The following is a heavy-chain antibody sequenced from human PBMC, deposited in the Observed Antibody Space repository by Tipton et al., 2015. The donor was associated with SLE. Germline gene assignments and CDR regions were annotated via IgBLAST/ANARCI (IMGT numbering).Heavy chain of an antibody. D-gene: IGHD6-6*01. CDR2: IYAGGST. V-gene: IGHV3-23*03. Sequence: GSLRLSCAASGFTFSSYAMTWVRQAPGKGLEWVSFIYAGGSTYYADSVRGRFIVSRDNSKNTLYLQINSLRVEDTALYYCAKVHSSSRPIRSNFYYGMDVWGQGTTVTVSS. CDR1: GFTFSSYA. J-gene: IGHJ6*02. CDR3: AKVHSSSRPIRSNFYYGMDV.